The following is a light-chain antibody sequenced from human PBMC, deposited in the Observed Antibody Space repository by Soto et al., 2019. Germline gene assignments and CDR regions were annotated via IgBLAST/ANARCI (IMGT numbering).Light chain of an antibody. V-gene: IGKV3-11*01. CDR2: DAS. CDR1: QSVSSY. J-gene: IGKJ3*01. CDR3: QQRSNWPGFT. Sequence: EIVLTQSPATLSLSPGARAPLSCRASQSVSSYLAWYQQKPGQAPRLLIYDASNRATGIPARFSGSGSGTDFTLTISSLEPEDFAVYYCQQRSNWPGFTFGPGTKVDIK.